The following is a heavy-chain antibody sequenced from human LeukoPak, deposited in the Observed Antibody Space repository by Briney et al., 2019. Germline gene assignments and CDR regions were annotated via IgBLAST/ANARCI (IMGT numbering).Heavy chain of an antibody. D-gene: IGHD2-2*01. CDR1: GFTFSSYA. J-gene: IGHJ4*02. V-gene: IGHV3-30*04. Sequence: GGSLRLSCAASGFTFSSYAMHWVRQAPGKGLEWVAVISYDGSNKYYADSVKGRFTISRDNSKNTLYLQMNSLRAEDTAVYCCARLGASREDYWGQGTLVTVSS. CDR3: ARLGASREDY. CDR2: ISYDGSNK.